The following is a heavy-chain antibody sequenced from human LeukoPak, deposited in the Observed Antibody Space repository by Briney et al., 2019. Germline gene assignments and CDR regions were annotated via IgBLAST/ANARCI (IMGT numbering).Heavy chain of an antibody. CDR2: INQDGTEK. V-gene: IGHV3-7*01. CDR1: GFPFSTYW. CDR3: AKVAKYYYGPETYYFFEQ. D-gene: IGHD3-10*01. Sequence: GESLRLSCAASGFPFSTYWMSWVLQAPGKGLEWVANINQDGTEKYYVDSVKGRFTISRDYTKNSLYLQMNSLRVDATAVYYCAKVAKYYYGPETYYFFEQWGQGTPFTASS. J-gene: IGHJ4*02.